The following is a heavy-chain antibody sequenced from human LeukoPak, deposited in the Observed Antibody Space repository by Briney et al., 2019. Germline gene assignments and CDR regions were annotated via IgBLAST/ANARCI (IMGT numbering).Heavy chain of an antibody. Sequence: WVRQAPGKGLEWIGSIYHNGRTYYNPSLKSRVTISVDTSKNQFSLKLSSVTAADTAVYYCARDNDQMGLDPFDYWGQGTLVTVSS. CDR3: ARDNDQMGLDPFDY. J-gene: IGHJ4*02. CDR2: IYHNGRT. V-gene: IGHV4-39*07. D-gene: IGHD1-1*01.